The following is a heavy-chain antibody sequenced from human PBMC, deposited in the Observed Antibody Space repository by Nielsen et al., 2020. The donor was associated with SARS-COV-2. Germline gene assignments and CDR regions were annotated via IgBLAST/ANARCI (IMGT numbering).Heavy chain of an antibody. V-gene: IGHV4-4*02. CDR1: GGSVSSNDW. D-gene: IGHD2-2*01. CDR2: VSHSGSI. CDR3: ARGDLVVVPSPILGLGPFFYYFYLDV. J-gene: IGHJ6*03. Sequence: SETLSLTCAVSGGSVSSNDWWTWVRQSPGQGLECIGEVSHSGSINYNPSLNSLVTLSMDKSKRQFSLRLTSVSAADTAVYFCARGDLVVVPSPILGLGPFFYYFYLDVWGKGTTVIVSS.